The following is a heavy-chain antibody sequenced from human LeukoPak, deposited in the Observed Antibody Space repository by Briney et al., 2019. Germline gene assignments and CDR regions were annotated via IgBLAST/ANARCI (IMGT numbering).Heavy chain of an antibody. D-gene: IGHD3-22*01. J-gene: IGHJ4*02. CDR2: ISSSGSTI. CDR1: GFTFSDYY. V-gene: IGHV3-11*04. Sequence: GGSLRLSCAASGFTFSDYYMSWIRQAPGKGLEWVSYISSSGSTIYYADSVKGRFTISRDNAKSSLYLQMNSLRAEDTAVYYCARDNVYYDSSGYQPFDYWGQGTLVTVSS. CDR3: ARDNVYYDSSGYQPFDY.